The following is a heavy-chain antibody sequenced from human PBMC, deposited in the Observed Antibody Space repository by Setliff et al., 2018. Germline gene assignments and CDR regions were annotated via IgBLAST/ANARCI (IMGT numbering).Heavy chain of an antibody. D-gene: IGHD2-2*01. CDR3: AKAPAPYAASLLNWFDP. V-gene: IGHV3-7*03. CDR1: GFTFSSYW. J-gene: IGHJ5*02. CDR2: IKQDGSEK. Sequence: GGSLRLSCVASGFTFSSYWMSWVRQAPGKGLEWVANIKQDGSEKYYVDSVKGRFTISRDNAKNSLYLQMNSLRAEDTAVYYCAKAPAPYAASLLNWFDPWGQGTLVTVSS.